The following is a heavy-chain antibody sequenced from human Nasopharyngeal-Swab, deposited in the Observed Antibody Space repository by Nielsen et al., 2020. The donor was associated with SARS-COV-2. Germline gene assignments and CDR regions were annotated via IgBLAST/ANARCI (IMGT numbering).Heavy chain of an antibody. CDR2: IYYGST. J-gene: IGHJ4*02. D-gene: IGHD6-19*01. CDR1: GASFSRDY. V-gene: IGHV4-59*01. CDR3: ARRRTQWAPFDL. Sequence: SETLSLTCTVSGASFSRDYWSWIRLPPGQRLESIGYIYYGSTSYNPSLQSRVTMSADTSKNQLSLTLTSVTTDDTAIYYCARRRTQWAPFDLWGQGTLVTVSS.